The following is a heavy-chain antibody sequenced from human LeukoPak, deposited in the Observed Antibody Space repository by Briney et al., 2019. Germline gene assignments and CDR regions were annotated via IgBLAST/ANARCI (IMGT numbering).Heavy chain of an antibody. CDR2: IWYDGSNK. D-gene: IGHD6-19*01. J-gene: IGHJ5*02. Sequence: GGSLRLSCAASGFTFSSYSMNWVRQAPGKGLEWVAVIWYDGSNKYYADSVKGRFTISRDNSKNTLYLQMNSLRAEDTAVYYCAREVAGSPKFNWFDPWGQGTLVTVSS. CDR1: GFTFSSYS. V-gene: IGHV3-33*08. CDR3: AREVAGSPKFNWFDP.